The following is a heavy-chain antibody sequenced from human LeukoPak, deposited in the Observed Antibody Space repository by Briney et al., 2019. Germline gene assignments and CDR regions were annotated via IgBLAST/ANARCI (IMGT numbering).Heavy chain of an antibody. CDR1: GFTVSSNY. V-gene: IGHV3-66*01. D-gene: IGHD3-22*01. Sequence: GGSLRLSCAASGFTVSSNYMSWVRQAPGKGLEWVSVIYSGGGTYYADSVKGRFTISRDNSENTLYLQMNSLRAEDTAVYYCARDPIGVYYDSSGNWDWGQGTLVTVSS. J-gene: IGHJ1*01. CDR3: ARDPIGVYYDSSGNWD. CDR2: IYSGGGT.